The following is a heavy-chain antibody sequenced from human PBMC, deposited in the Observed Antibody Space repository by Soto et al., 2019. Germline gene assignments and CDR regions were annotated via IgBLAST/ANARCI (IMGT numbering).Heavy chain of an antibody. V-gene: IGHV5-51*01. CDR2: IYPGDSDT. J-gene: IGHJ4*02. CDR3: ARQAIASGSLYYFDY. D-gene: IGHD2-15*01. Sequence: PGESLKISCKGSGYSFTSYWIGWVRQMPGKGLEWMGIIYPGDSDTRYSPSFQGQVTISADKSISTAYLQWSSLKASDTAMYYCARQAIASGSLYYFDYWGQGTLVTVSS. CDR1: GYSFTSYW.